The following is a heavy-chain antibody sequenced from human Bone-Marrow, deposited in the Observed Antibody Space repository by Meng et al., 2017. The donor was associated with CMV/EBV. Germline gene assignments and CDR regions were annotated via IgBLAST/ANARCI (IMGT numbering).Heavy chain of an antibody. CDR1: GYSFSDYQ. Sequence: DAVKVDCKASGYSFSDYQMHWVRQAPGQGLEWMGWINPKSGGTYYAQKFQGRVTMTRDTSSGTVYLDLRRLRSDDTAVYYGARVYIVLMVDAPGGMDVWGQGTTVTVSS. D-gene: IGHD2-8*01. V-gene: IGHV1-2*02. CDR3: ARVYIVLMVDAPGGMDV. CDR2: INPKSGGT. J-gene: IGHJ6*01.